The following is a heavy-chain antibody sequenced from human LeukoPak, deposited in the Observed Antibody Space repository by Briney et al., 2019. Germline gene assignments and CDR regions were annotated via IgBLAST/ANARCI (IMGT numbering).Heavy chain of an antibody. CDR2: ISYDGSNK. J-gene: IGHJ4*02. D-gene: IGHD6-6*01. CDR3: ARDLEYTTSSGDY. V-gene: IGHV3-30*03. CDR1: GFTFSSSG. Sequence: PGRSLRLSCAASGFTFSSSGMHWVRQAPGKGLEWVAVISYDGSNKYYADSVKGRFTISRDNAKNSLYLQMNSLRAEDTAVYYCARDLEYTTSSGDYWGQGTLVIVSS.